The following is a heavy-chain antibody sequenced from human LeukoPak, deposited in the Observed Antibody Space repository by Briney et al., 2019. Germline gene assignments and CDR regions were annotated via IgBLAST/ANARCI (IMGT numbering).Heavy chain of an antibody. CDR1: GGTFSSYA. CDR2: IIPIFGTA. CDR3: ARSVPEGSGYYTNDAFDI. V-gene: IGHV1-69*05. J-gene: IGHJ3*02. D-gene: IGHD3-3*01. Sequence: ASVKVSCKASGGTFSSYAISWVRQAPGQGLEWMGRIIPIFGTANYAQKFQGRVTITTDESTSTACMELSSLRSEDTAVYYCARSVPEGSGYYTNDAFDIWGQGTMVTVSS.